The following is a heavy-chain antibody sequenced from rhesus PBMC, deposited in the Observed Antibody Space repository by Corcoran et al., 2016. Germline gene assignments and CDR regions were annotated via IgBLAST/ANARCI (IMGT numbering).Heavy chain of an antibody. J-gene: IGHJ3*01. CDR1: GGSVSSRN. D-gene: IGHD6-13*01. CDR2: IYGSGSST. Sequence: QVQLQESGPGLVKPSETLSLTCAVSGGSVSSRNWWSWIRQPPGKGLEWIGYIYGSGSSTNYNPSLKSRVTLSVDTSKNQLSLKLSSVTAADTAVYYCATQGPFIAAGSGAFDFWGQGLRVTVSS. V-gene: IGHV4S11*01. CDR3: ATQGPFIAAGSGAFDF.